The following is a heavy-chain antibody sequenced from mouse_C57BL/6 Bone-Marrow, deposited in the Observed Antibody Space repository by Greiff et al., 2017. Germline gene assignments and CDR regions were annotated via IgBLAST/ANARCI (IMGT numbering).Heavy chain of an antibody. CDR1: GFTFSSYA. J-gene: IGHJ4*01. CDR2: ISRGGGYI. V-gene: IGHV5-9-1*02. CDR3: TSGPPPGWGGARDY. D-gene: IGHD3-1*01. Sequence: EVQVVESGEGLVKPGGSLKLSCAASGFTFSSYAMSWVRQTPEKRLEWVAYISRGGGYIYYADTVKGRFTISRDNARNTLYLQLSRLKSEDTAVYYCTSGPPPGWGGARDYGGQGTSVTVAS.